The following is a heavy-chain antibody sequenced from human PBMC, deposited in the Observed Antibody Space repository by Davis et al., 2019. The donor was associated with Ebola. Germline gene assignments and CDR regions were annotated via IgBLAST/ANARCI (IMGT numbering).Heavy chain of an antibody. CDR3: AKVLRFLEWPFDY. CDR2: ISYDGSNE. CDR1: GFNFSRYG. J-gene: IGHJ4*02. D-gene: IGHD3-3*01. Sequence: GESLKISCAASGFNFSRYGMHWVRQAPGKGLEWVAVISYDGSNENYVDSVTGRFTISRDNSKNTLYLQMNSLRAEDTAVYYCAKVLRFLEWPFDYWGQGTLVTVSS. V-gene: IGHV3-30*18.